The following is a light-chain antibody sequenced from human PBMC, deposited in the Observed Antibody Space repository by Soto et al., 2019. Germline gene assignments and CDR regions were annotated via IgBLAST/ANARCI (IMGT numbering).Light chain of an antibody. V-gene: IGKV1-13*02. CDR2: DAS. J-gene: IGKJ4*01. CDR1: RGIGHS. CDR3: QQFTSYVLT. Sequence: AVQLTQSPSSLSASLGDRVTITCRASRGIGHSLAWYQQKPGKPPRLLISDASTLESGVPPRFSGSGSGTSFTLTITSLQAQDFATYYCQQFTSYVLTFGGVTKVEIK.